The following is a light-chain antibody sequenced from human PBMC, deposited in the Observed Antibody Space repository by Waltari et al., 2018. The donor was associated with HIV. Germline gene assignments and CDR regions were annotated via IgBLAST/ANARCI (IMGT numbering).Light chain of an antibody. V-gene: IGKV1-NL1*01. J-gene: IGKJ1*01. CDR3: QQYYATPRT. CDR2: AAS. Sequence: DIQMTQSPSSLSASVRDRVTITCRASQGISDSLAWYQQKPGKAPKVLLYAASRLQSGVPPRFSGGVSGTDYTLTITSLQPEDSATYYCQQYYATPRTFGQGTKVEIK. CDR1: QGISDS.